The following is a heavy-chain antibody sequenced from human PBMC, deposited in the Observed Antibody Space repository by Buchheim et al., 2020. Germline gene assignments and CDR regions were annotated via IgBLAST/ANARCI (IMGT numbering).Heavy chain of an antibody. V-gene: IGHV4-39*07. CDR3: AWKSSGWYFEKAGPPLDY. J-gene: IGHJ4*02. CDR1: GGSISSSSYY. CDR2: IYYSGST. Sequence: QLQLQESGPGLVKPSETLSLTCTVSGGSISSSSYYWGWIRQPPGKGLEWIGSIYYSGSTYYNPSLKSRVTISVDTSKNQFSLKLSSVTAADTAVYYCAWKSSGWYFEKAGPPLDYWGQGTL. D-gene: IGHD6-19*01.